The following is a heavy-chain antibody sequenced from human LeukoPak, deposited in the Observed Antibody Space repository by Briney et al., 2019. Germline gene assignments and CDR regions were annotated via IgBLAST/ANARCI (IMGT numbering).Heavy chain of an antibody. V-gene: IGHV4-39*07. Sequence: PSETLSLTCTVSGGSISSNTYYWGWIRQPPGKGLEWIGSIYYSGSTYYNPSLKSRVTISVDTSKNQFSLKLSSVTAADTAVFYCARAYYYDNSDSSSGFDYWGQGILVTVSS. CDR1: GGSISSNTYY. D-gene: IGHD3-22*01. J-gene: IGHJ4*02. CDR3: ARAYYYDNSDSSSGFDY. CDR2: IYYSGST.